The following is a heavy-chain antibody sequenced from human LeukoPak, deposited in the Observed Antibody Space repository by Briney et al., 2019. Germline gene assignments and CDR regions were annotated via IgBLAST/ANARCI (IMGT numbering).Heavy chain of an antibody. CDR1: GFTFSSYA. V-gene: IGHV3-23*01. Sequence: GGSLRLSCAASGFTFSSYAMSWVRQAPGKGLEWVSAISGSGGSTYYADSVKGRFTISRDNAKNTLYLQMNSLRAEDTAVYYCARDDPYGSGTLGAFDIWGQGTMVTVSS. D-gene: IGHD3-10*01. J-gene: IGHJ3*02. CDR2: ISGSGGST. CDR3: ARDDPYGSGTLGAFDI.